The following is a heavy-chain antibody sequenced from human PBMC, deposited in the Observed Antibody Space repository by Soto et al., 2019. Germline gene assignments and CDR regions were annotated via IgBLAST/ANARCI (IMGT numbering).Heavy chain of an antibody. CDR3: AIFGRTYFENPPAVFDI. V-gene: IGHV5-51*01. D-gene: IGHD3-3*01. CDR1: GYSFTSYW. J-gene: IGHJ3*02. CDR2: IHPGDSDT. Sequence: PGESLKISCKGSGYSFTSYWIGWVRQMPGKGLEWMGIIHPGDSDTRYSPSFQGQVTISADKSISTAYLQWSSLKASDTALYYCAIFGRTYFENPPAVFDIGGKGKRVTVS.